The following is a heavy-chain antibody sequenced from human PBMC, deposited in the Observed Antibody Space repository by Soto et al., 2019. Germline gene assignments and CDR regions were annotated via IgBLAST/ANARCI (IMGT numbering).Heavy chain of an antibody. CDR3: AAVSGLRFFVEPFDP. CDR2: IVVGSGNT. D-gene: IGHD3-3*01. Sequence: ASVKVSCKASGFTFTSSAMQWVRRARGQRLEWIGWIVVGSGNTNYAQKFQERVTITRDMSTSTAYMELSSLRSEDTAVYYCAAVSGLRFFVEPFDPWGQGTLVTVSS. V-gene: IGHV1-58*02. J-gene: IGHJ5*02. CDR1: GFTFTSSA.